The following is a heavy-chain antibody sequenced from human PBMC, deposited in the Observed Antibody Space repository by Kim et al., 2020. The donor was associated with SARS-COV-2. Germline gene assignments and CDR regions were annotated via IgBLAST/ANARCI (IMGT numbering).Heavy chain of an antibody. J-gene: IGHJ4*02. Sequence: GGSLRLSCVASGFTFSEYAMAWVRQAPGKGLEWVSGISSSGGNTYYADSVRGRFTISRDNSKNTLTLQMNSQRADDTAVYYCAKDLPTAGYSGYYSGYYDSWGQGTLVTVSS. CDR3: AKDLPTAGYSGYYSGYYDS. CDR1: GFTFSEYA. CDR2: ISSSGGNT. V-gene: IGHV3-23*01. D-gene: IGHD5-12*01.